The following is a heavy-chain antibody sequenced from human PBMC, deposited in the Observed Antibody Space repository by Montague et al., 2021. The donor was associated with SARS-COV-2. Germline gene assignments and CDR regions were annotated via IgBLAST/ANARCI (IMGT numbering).Heavy chain of an antibody. V-gene: IGHV4-39*02. CDR2: IYYTGNT. Sequence: SETLSLTCTVSGGSITNNIDYWAWIRQPPGKGLEWIGSIYYTGNTYYNSSLKSRVTISVVTSKNHFTLKLSSVTAAETAVYYCARLKQYFDSSGSPSAFDFWGQGTKVTVSS. CDR1: GGSITNNIDY. D-gene: IGHD3-22*01. J-gene: IGHJ3*01. CDR3: ARLKQYFDSSGSPSAFDF.